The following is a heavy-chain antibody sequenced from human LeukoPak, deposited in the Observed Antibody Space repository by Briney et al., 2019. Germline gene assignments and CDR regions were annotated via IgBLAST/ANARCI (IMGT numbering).Heavy chain of an antibody. V-gene: IGHV4-39*07. D-gene: IGHD3-10*01. CDR2: IYYSGST. CDR1: GGSISSSSYY. J-gene: IGHJ4*02. CDR3: ARDPYGSGNEGYFDY. Sequence: PSETLSLTCTVSGGSISSSSYYWGWIRQPPGKGLEWIGSIYYSGSTYYNPSLKSRVTISVDTSKNQFSLKLSSVTAADTAVYYCARDPYGSGNEGYFDYWGQGTLVTVSS.